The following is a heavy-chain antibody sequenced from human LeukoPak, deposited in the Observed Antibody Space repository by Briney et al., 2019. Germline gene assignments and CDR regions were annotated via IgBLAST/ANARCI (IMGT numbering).Heavy chain of an antibody. V-gene: IGHV3-23*01. CDR3: AKDFDSSKWFYTH. J-gene: IGHJ4*02. D-gene: IGHD6-13*01. Sequence: GGSLRLSCAASGFTFNTYPMSWVRQAPGKGLEWVSGISSSGDTKDYADSVKGRFTISRDNAKNTLFLQMNTLRAEDTAVYYCAKDFDSSKWFYTHWGQGTLVTVSS. CDR2: ISSSGDTK. CDR1: GFTFNTYP.